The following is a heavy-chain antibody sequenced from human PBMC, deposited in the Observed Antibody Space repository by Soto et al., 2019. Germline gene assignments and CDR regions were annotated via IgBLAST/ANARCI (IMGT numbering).Heavy chain of an antibody. D-gene: IGHD4-17*01. J-gene: IGHJ3*02. CDR1: GFPFSSYA. Sequence: PGGSLRLSCAASGFPFSSYAMSWVRQAPGKGLEWVSTISGSGGNTYYADSVKGRFTISRDNSKNTLYLQMNSLRAEDTAVYYCAKDDYGDDHDSFDIWGPGTMVTVSS. CDR2: ISGSGGNT. CDR3: AKDDYGDDHDSFDI. V-gene: IGHV3-23*01.